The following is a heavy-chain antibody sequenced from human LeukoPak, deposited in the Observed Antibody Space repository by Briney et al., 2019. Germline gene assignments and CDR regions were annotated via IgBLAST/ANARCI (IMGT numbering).Heavy chain of an antibody. CDR1: GFTFSSYS. Sequence: GGSLRLSCAATGFTFSSYSMNWVRQAPGKGLEWVSYISSSSSTIYNADSVKGRFTISRDNAKNSLYLQMNSLRAEDTAVYYCARDGVDGFDIWGQGTMVTVSS. CDR3: ARDGVDGFDI. J-gene: IGHJ3*02. D-gene: IGHD3-16*01. V-gene: IGHV3-48*04. CDR2: ISSSSSTI.